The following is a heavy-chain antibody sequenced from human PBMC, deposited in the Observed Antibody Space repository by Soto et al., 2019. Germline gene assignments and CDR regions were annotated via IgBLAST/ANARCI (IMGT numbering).Heavy chain of an antibody. CDR1: GFTVSSNY. CDR3: ARDPSNYDFWSGYSPSGV. D-gene: IGHD3-3*01. J-gene: IGHJ6*04. V-gene: IGHV3-66*01. Sequence: GGSLRLSCAASGFTVSSNYMSRVRQAPGKGLEWVSVIYSGGSTYYADSVKGRFTISRDNSKNTLYLQMNSLRAEDTAVYYCARDPSNYDFWSGYSPSGVWGKGTTVTVSS. CDR2: IYSGGST.